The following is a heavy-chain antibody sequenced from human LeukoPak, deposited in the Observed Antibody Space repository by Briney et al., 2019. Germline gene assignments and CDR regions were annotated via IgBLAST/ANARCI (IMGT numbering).Heavy chain of an antibody. CDR2: VYYTGNT. Sequence: SETLSLTCTVSGGSVSFYYWNWIRQPPGKGLEWIGYVYYTGNTNYNPSLTSRGTKSVDTSKHQFSLKLSAVTAADTAVYYCARRGRAAAANFDYWGQGTLVTVST. CDR1: GGSVSFYY. D-gene: IGHD6-13*01. CDR3: ARRGRAAAANFDY. J-gene: IGHJ4*02. V-gene: IGHV4-59*08.